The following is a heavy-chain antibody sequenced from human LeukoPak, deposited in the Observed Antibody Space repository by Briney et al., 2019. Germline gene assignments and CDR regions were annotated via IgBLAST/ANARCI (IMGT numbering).Heavy chain of an antibody. Sequence: GGSLRLSCAASGFTFSSHAMSWVRQAPGKGLEWVAAISRSGGNTYYGDSVKGRFTISRDSSKNTLHLQMDSLRAEDTAVYYCAKDWPVSGDHYSPFDFWGQGTLVTVYS. V-gene: IGHV3-23*01. J-gene: IGHJ4*02. CDR2: ISRSGGNT. CDR3: AKDWPVSGDHYSPFDF. D-gene: IGHD4-11*01. CDR1: GFTFSSHA.